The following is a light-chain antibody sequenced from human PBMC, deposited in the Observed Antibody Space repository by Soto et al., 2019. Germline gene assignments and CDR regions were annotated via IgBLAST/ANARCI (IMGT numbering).Light chain of an antibody. CDR3: HQYGSSPGS. V-gene: IGKV3-20*01. CDR2: GAS. J-gene: IGKJ1*01. Sequence: EIVLTQSPGTLSSSPGGRATLSCRASQSVTNNYLAWYQQKRGQAPRLLIWGASIRAADLPDRFSGGGSGTDFTLTISILEAEDFAIYYCHQYGSSPGSFGQGTKVEIK. CDR1: QSVTNNY.